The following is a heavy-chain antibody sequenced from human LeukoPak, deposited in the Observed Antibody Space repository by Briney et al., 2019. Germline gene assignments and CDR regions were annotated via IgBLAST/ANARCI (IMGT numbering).Heavy chain of an antibody. CDR3: AKSQRVMATHFDY. CDR2: TSGSGGST. J-gene: IGHJ4*02. V-gene: IGHV3-23*01. Sequence: GGTLRLSCAASGFTFSSYGMSWVRPAPGKGLEWVSATSGSGGSTYYADSVKGRFTIARDNSKNTLYLQMNSRRAEDTAVYYCAKSQRVMATHFDYWGQGTLVTVSS. CDR1: GFTFSSYG. D-gene: IGHD5-24*01.